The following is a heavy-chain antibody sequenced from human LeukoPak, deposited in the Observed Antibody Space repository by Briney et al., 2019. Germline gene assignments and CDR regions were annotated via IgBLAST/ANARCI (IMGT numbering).Heavy chain of an antibody. D-gene: IGHD3-10*01. Sequence: GESLKISCKGSGYSFNYWIGWVRQMPGKGLEWMGIIYPGDPDTRYSPSFQGQVTISADRSISTAYLQWSSLKASDSAMYYCARQDGSGLYYFDYWGQGTLVTVSS. CDR3: ARQDGSGLYYFDY. CDR1: GYSFNYW. V-gene: IGHV5-51*01. CDR2: IYPGDPDT. J-gene: IGHJ4*02.